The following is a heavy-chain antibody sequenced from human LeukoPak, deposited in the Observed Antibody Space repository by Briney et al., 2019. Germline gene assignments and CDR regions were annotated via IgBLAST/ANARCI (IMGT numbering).Heavy chain of an antibody. Sequence: GGSLRLSCAASGFTFSTFGMHWVRQAPGKGLEWVATIWYDGSNRDYADSVKGRFTISRDNSKNTLYLQMNSLRAEDTAVYHCARDAYTYGGSGLYYFDYWGQGTLVTVSS. CDR1: GFTFSTFG. CDR3: ARDAYTYGGSGLYYFDY. J-gene: IGHJ4*02. D-gene: IGHD5-18*01. CDR2: IWYDGSNR. V-gene: IGHV3-33*01.